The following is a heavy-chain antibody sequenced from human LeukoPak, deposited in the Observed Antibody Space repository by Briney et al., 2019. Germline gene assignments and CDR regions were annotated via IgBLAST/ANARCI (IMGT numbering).Heavy chain of an antibody. CDR2: INPNSGGT. CDR3: ARDLPGVTTRFDP. J-gene: IGHJ5*02. CDR1: GYTFTGYY. Sequence: ASVKVSCKASGYTFTGYYMHWVRQAPGQGLEWMGWINPNSGGTNYAQKFQGWVTMTRDTSISTAYMELSSLRSEDTAVYYCARDLPGVTTRFDPWGQGTLVTVSS. V-gene: IGHV1-2*04. D-gene: IGHD4-17*01.